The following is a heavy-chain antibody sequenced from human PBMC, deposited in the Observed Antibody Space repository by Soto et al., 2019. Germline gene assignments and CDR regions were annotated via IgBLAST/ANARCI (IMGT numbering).Heavy chain of an antibody. V-gene: IGHV4-30-4*01. J-gene: IGHJ4*02. CDR2: IYYSGST. D-gene: IGHD2-15*01. CDR1: GGSISSGDFY. CDR3: ATYLDCSGGSCYSGFDY. Sequence: SETLSLTCTVSGGSISSGDFYWSWIRQPPGKGLELIGNIYYSGSTYYNPSLRSRAIMSVDTSKNQFSLKLSSVTAADTAVYCCATYLDCSGGSCYSGFDYWGQGTLVTVSS.